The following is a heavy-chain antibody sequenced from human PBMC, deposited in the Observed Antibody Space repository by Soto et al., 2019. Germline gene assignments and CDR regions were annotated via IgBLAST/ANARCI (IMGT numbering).Heavy chain of an antibody. D-gene: IGHD6-13*01. V-gene: IGHV1-3*01. J-gene: IGHJ6*03. CDR3: ARNLPGIAAAGPYSYYYMDV. CDR2: INAGNGNT. CDR1: GYTFTSYA. Sequence: ASVKVSCKASGYTFTSYAMHWVRQAPGQRLEWMGWINAGNGNTKYSQKFQGRVTITRDTSASTAYMELSSLRSEDTAVYYCARNLPGIAAAGPYSYYYMDVWGKGTTVTVSS.